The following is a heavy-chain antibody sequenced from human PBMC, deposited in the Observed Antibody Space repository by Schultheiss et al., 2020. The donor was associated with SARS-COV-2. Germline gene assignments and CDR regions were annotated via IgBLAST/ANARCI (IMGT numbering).Heavy chain of an antibody. D-gene: IGHD2-2*02. CDR3: ARRGRGSSTSCYTCWFDP. CDR2: IYYSGST. J-gene: IGHJ5*02. CDR1: GGSISSYY. Sequence: SETLSLTCTVSGGSISSYYWSWIRQPPGKGLEWIGYIYYSGSTNYNPSLKSRVTISVDKSKNQFSLKLSSVTAADTAVYYCARRGRGSSTSCYTCWFDPWGQGTLVTVSS. V-gene: IGHV4-59*12.